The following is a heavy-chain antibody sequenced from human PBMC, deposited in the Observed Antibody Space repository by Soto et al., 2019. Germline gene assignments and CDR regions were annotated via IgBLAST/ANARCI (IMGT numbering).Heavy chain of an antibody. J-gene: IGHJ3*02. CDR3: ARGGLCYHAFDI. V-gene: IGHV4-38-2*01. CDR2: IYHSGST. D-gene: IGHD2-8*01. CDR1: GYSISSGYY. Sequence: SETLSLTCAVSGYSISSGYYWGWIRQPPGKGLEWIGSIYHSGSTYYNPSLKSRVTISVDTSKNQFSLKLSSVTAADTAVYYCARGGLCYHAFDIRGQRTMVTVSS.